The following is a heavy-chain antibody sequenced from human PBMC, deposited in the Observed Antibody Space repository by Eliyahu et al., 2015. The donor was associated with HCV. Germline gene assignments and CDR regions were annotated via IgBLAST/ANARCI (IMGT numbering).Heavy chain of an antibody. CDR1: GYTFTSYG. CDR2: ISAYNGNT. V-gene: IGHV1-18*04. Sequence: QVQLVQSGAEVKKPGASVKVSCKASGYTFTSYGISWVRQAPGQGLEWMGWISAYNGNTNYAQKLQGRVTMTTDTSTSTAYMELRSLRSDDTAVYYCARDRGYDFWSGYYFLHHNWFDPWGQGTLVTVSS. CDR3: ARDRGYDFWSGYYFLHHNWFDP. D-gene: IGHD3-3*01. J-gene: IGHJ5*02.